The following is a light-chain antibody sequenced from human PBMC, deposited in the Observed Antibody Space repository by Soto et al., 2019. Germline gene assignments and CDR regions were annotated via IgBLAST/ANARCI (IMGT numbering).Light chain of an antibody. V-gene: IGKV3-15*01. Sequence: ESVLTQSPGTLSFSPGERVTLSCRASQSVRSNLAWYQQKPGQAPRLLIYGASTRATGLPARFSGSGSGTDFTLTISSLQSEDFAVYYCQQYNTWPPITFGQGTRLEI. J-gene: IGKJ5*01. CDR2: GAS. CDR3: QQYNTWPPIT. CDR1: QSVRSN.